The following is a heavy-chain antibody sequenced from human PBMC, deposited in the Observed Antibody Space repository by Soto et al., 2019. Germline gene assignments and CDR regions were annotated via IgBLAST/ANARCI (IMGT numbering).Heavy chain of an antibody. CDR3: ARVDLGYCSGGSCGWSHY. CDR1: GFTVSSNY. D-gene: IGHD2-15*01. CDR2: IYSGGST. J-gene: IGHJ4*02. V-gene: IGHV3-53*04. Sequence: PGGSLRLSCAASGFTVSSNYMSWVRQAPGKGLEWVSGIYSGGSTYYADSVKGRFTISRHNSKNTLYLQMNSLRAEDTAVYYCARVDLGYCSGGSCGWSHYWGQGTLVTVSS.